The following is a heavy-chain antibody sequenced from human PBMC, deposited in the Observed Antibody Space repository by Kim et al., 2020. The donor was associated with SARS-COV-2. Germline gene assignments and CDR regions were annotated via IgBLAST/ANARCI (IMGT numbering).Heavy chain of an antibody. CDR3: TTDSCSSTCCPADY. Sequence: GGSLRLSCAASGFTFSNAWMSWVRQAPGKGMEWVGRIKSKTDGGTTDYAAPVKGRFTISRDDSKNTLYLQMNSLKTEDTAVYYCTTDSCSSTCCPADYWGQGTLVTVSS. V-gene: IGHV3-15*01. CDR2: IKSKTDGGTT. D-gene: IGHD2-2*01. CDR1: GFTFSNAW. J-gene: IGHJ4*02.